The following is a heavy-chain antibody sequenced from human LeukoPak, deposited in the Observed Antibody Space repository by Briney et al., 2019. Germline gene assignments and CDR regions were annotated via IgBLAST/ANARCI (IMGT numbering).Heavy chain of an antibody. D-gene: IGHD3-3*01. Sequence: SETLSLTCSVSGGSISTSGYFWGWIRQTPGKGLQWLGSLFYSGSTYYNPFLKSRATISADTSKNQFSLSLSSVTAADTAVYYCARGTIFGVATNWFDPWGQGTLVTVSS. CDR3: ARGTIFGVATNWFDP. CDR1: GGSISTSGYF. V-gene: IGHV4-39*01. CDR2: LFYSGST. J-gene: IGHJ5*02.